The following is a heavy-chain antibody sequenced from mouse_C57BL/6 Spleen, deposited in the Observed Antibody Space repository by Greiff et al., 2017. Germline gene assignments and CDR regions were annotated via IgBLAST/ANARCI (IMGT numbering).Heavy chain of an antibody. J-gene: IGHJ1*03. D-gene: IGHD2-4*01. CDR2: INPSNGGT. CDR3: AREDYAPGYWYFDV. V-gene: IGHV1-53*01. CDR1: GYTFTSYW. Sequence: QVQLKQPGTELVKPGASVKLSCKASGYTFTSYWMHWVKQRPGQGLEWIGNINPSNGGTNYNEKFKSKATLTVDKSSSTAYMQLSSLTSEDSAVYYCAREDYAPGYWYFDVWGTGTTVTVSS.